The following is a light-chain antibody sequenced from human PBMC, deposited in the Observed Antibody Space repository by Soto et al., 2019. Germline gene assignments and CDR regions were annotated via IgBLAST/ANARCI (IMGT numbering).Light chain of an antibody. CDR2: AVS. V-gene: IGKV1-6*01. CDR1: QGIRND. J-gene: IGKJ2*01. Sequence: AIQMTQSPSSLSASVGDRVTITCRASQGIRNDLGWYQQKPGKAPKLLIYAVSFLQSGVPLRFSGSESGTDFTLTISSLQPEDFATYYCLQDYSYPYTFGLGTTLEIK. CDR3: LQDYSYPYT.